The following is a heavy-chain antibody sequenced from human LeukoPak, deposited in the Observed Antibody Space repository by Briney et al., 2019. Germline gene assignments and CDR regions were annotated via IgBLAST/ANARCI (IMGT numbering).Heavy chain of an antibody. CDR3: ARDCSGGSCHGY. Sequence: PSETLSLTCTVSGGSISSGGYYWSWIRQHPGKGLEWIGCIYYSGSTYYNPSLKSRVSISVDTSKNQFSLKLSSVTAADTAVYYCARDCSGGSCHGYWGQGTLVTVSS. D-gene: IGHD2-15*01. CDR2: IYYSGST. J-gene: IGHJ4*02. V-gene: IGHV4-31*03. CDR1: GGSISSGGYY.